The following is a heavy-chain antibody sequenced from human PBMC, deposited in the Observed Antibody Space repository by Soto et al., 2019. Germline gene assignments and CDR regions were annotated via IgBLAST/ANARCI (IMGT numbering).Heavy chain of an antibody. CDR2: IYPGDSDT. Sequence: GESLKISCKGSGYSFTSYWIGWVRQMPGKGLEWMGIIYPGDSDTRYSPSFQGQVTISADESISTAYLQWSSLKASDTAMYYCARQGVDCSSTSCYYYYYGMDVWGQGTTVTV. D-gene: IGHD2-2*01. J-gene: IGHJ6*02. CDR1: GYSFTSYW. V-gene: IGHV5-51*01. CDR3: ARQGVDCSSTSCYYYYYGMDV.